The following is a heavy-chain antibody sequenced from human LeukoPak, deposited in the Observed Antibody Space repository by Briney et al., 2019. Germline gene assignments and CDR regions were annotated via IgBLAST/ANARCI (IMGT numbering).Heavy chain of an antibody. CDR1: GFTFSSYA. CDR2: ISGSGGST. D-gene: IGHD3-10*01. Sequence: QSGGSLRLSCAASGFTFSSYAMSWVRQAPGKGLEWVSAISGSGGSTYYADSVKGRFTISRDNSKNTLYLQMNSLRAEDTAVYYCAKGHITMVRGVIPTLFDYRGQGTLVTVSS. V-gene: IGHV3-23*01. CDR3: AKGHITMVRGVIPTLFDY. J-gene: IGHJ4*02.